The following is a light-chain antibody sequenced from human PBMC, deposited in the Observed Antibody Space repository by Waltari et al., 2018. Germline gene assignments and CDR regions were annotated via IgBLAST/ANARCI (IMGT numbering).Light chain of an antibody. CDR2: WAS. Sequence: DIVMTQSPDSLAVSLCERATITCKSSQSVLSSSNNKNSLAWYQQKAGQPPKLLFYWASTRGSGVPDRFSGSGSGTDFTLTISSLQAEDVAVYYCHQHYSIPFTFGPGTKVDIK. CDR1: QSVLSSSNNKNS. CDR3: HQHYSIPFT. J-gene: IGKJ3*01. V-gene: IGKV4-1*01.